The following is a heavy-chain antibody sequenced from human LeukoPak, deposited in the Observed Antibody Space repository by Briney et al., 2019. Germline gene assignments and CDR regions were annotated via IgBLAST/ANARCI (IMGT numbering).Heavy chain of an antibody. V-gene: IGHV1-18*04. Sequence: ASVKVSCKASGYTFTSYGISWVRQAPGQGLEWMGWISAYNGNTNYAQKLQGRVTMTTDTSTSTAYMVLRSLRSDDTAVYYCARDVVAMVRGEGAFDIWGQGTMVTVSS. D-gene: IGHD3-10*01. J-gene: IGHJ3*02. CDR1: GYTFTSYG. CDR2: ISAYNGNT. CDR3: ARDVVAMVRGEGAFDI.